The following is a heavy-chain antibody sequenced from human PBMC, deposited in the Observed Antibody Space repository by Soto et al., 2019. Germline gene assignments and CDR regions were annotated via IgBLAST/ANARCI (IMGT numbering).Heavy chain of an antibody. CDR2: ISHDGSYK. Sequence: QVQLVESGGGVVQPGRSLRLSCAASGFSFTTYVMHWVRQAPGKGLEWVAVISHDGSYKYYGDAVKVRFTISRDTSKNGVYLEMNSLRPEDTAVYYCAKGLLAIVGTTMPRDAFNIWGQGTMVSVSS. J-gene: IGHJ3*02. CDR3: AKGLLAIVGTTMPRDAFNI. CDR1: GFSFTTYV. D-gene: IGHD1-26*01. V-gene: IGHV3-30*18.